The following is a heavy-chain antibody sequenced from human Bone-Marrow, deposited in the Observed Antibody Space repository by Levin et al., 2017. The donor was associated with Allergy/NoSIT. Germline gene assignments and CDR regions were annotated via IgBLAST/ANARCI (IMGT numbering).Heavy chain of an antibody. CDR2: MRQDGGEK. D-gene: IGHD4-23*01. J-gene: IGHJ4*02. CDR3: ARDPGGYDY. Sequence: GGSLRLSCAASGFTLGNYWMTWVRQAPGKGLERVASMRQDGGEKYYVDSVKGRFTISRDNAKNSLYLQMNNLRVEDTAVYFCARDPGGYDYWGQGTLVTASS. V-gene: IGHV3-7*01. CDR1: GFTLGNYW.